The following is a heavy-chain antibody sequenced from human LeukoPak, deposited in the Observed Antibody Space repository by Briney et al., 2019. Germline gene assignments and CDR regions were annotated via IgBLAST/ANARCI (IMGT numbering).Heavy chain of an antibody. V-gene: IGHV4-34*01. CDR2: TNHSGST. Sequence: SETLSLTCAVYGGSFSGYYWSWIRQPPGKGLEWIGETNHSGSTNYNPSLKSRVTISVDTSKNQFSLKLSSVTAADTAVYYCARGFDIVVVPAGGWFDPWGQGTLVTVSS. J-gene: IGHJ5*02. CDR3: ARGFDIVVVPAGGWFDP. CDR1: GGSFSGYY. D-gene: IGHD2-2*01.